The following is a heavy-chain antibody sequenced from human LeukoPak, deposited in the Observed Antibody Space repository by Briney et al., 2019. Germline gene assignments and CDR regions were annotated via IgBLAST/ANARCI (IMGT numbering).Heavy chain of an antibody. J-gene: IGHJ6*03. Sequence: PGGSLRLSCAASGFTFSSYGMHWVREAPGKGLEWVAVIRYDGSNKYYADSVKGRFTISRDNSKNTLYLQMNSLRAEDTAVYYCAKEIRAKETYYYYYMDVWGKGTTVTVSS. CDR2: IRYDGSNK. V-gene: IGHV3-30*02. CDR3: AKEIRAKETYYYYYMDV. CDR1: GFTFSSYG.